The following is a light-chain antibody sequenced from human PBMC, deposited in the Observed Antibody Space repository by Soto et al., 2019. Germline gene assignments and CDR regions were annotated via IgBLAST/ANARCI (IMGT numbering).Light chain of an antibody. V-gene: IGKV3D-15*01. Sequence: IGLTQSPATLSLFPGERATLSCRASQSVSSNLAWYQQKPGQAPRLLIYGASTRDTGIPARFSGSGSGTEFTLTISSLQSEDFAVYYCQQYGSSLWTFGEGTKVDIK. CDR3: QQYGSSLWT. CDR1: QSVSSN. CDR2: GAS. J-gene: IGKJ1*01.